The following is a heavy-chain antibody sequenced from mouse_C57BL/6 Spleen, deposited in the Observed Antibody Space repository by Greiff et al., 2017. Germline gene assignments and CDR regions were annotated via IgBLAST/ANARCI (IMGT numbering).Heavy chain of an antibody. Sequence: ESVPGLVKPSQSLSLTCSVTGYSITSGYYWNWIRQFPGNKLEWMGYISYDGSNNYNPSLKNRISITRDTSKNQFFLKLNSVTTEDTATYYCAREGDGYYVLDYWGQGTTLTVSS. CDR1: GYSITSGYY. CDR2: ISYDGSN. V-gene: IGHV3-6*01. D-gene: IGHD2-3*01. CDR3: AREGDGYYVLDY. J-gene: IGHJ2*01.